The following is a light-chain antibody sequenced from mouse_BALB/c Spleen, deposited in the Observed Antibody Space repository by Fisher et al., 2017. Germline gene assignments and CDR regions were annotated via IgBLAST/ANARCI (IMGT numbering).Light chain of an antibody. J-gene: IGKJ5*01. CDR1: SSVSY. CDR2: DTS. CDR3: QQWSSNPPT. Sequence: IVLTQTPAIMSASPGEKVTMTCSASSSVSYMHWYQQKSGTSPKRWIYDTSKLASGVPARFSGSGSGTSYPLTISSMEAEDAATYYCQQWSSNPPTFGAGTKLELK. V-gene: IGKV4-59*01.